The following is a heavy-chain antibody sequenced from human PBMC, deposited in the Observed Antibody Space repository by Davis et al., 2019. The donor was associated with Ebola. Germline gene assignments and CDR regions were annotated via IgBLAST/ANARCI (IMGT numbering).Heavy chain of an antibody. J-gene: IGHJ4*02. Sequence: SETLSLTCTVSGGSISSYYWSWIRQPPGKGLEWIGYIYYSGSTEYSPSLESRVSMSVDTSKNQFSLRLTSVTAADTAVYYCARKGVLGELDYWGQGTLVIVSS. CDR2: IYYSGST. CDR1: GGSISSYY. CDR3: ARKGVLGELDY. D-gene: IGHD1-26*01. V-gene: IGHV4-59*01.